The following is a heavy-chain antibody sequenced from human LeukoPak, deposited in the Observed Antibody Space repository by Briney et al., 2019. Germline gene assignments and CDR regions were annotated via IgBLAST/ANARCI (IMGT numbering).Heavy chain of an antibody. Sequence: ASVKVSCKASGYTFTSYGISWVRQAPGQGLEWMGWISAYNGNTNYAQKLQGRVTMTRDTSISTAYMELSRLRSDDTAVYYCARDYCSSTSCLFDYWGQGTLVSVSS. CDR1: GYTFTSYG. V-gene: IGHV1-18*01. CDR3: ARDYCSSTSCLFDY. CDR2: ISAYNGNT. D-gene: IGHD2-2*01. J-gene: IGHJ4*02.